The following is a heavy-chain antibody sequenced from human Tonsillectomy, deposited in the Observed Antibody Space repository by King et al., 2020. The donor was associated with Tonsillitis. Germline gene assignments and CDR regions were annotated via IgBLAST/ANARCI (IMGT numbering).Heavy chain of an antibody. Sequence: VQLVESGGGLVQPGRSLRLSCAASGFTFDDYAMHWVRQAPGKGLEWVSGISWNSGSIGYADSVKGRFTISRDKAKNSLYLQMNSLRAEDTALYYCAKDRAKYSSGWYYFDYWGQGTLVTVSS. V-gene: IGHV3-9*01. CDR2: ISWNSGSI. CDR1: GFTFDDYA. J-gene: IGHJ4*02. D-gene: IGHD6-19*01. CDR3: AKDRAKYSSGWYYFDY.